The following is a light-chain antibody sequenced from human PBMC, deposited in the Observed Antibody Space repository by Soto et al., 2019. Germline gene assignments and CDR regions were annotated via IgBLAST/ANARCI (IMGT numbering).Light chain of an antibody. CDR3: KQYGSSPGIT. V-gene: IGKV3-20*01. J-gene: IGKJ3*01. CDR2: GAS. CDR1: QSVSSSY. Sequence: EIVLTQSPGTLSLSPGERATLSCRASQSVSSSYLAWYQQKPGQAPRLLIYGASSRATRIPDRFSGSGSGTDFTLTISRLEPEDFAVYYCKQYGSSPGITFGPGTKVDIK.